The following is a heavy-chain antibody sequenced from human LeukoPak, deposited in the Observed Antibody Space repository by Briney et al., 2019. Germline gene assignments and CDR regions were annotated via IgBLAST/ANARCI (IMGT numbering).Heavy chain of an antibody. V-gene: IGHV3-21*01. D-gene: IGHD6-19*01. CDR3: ARDPDRYSSGWYFDP. CDR2: ISDTSTYI. J-gene: IGHJ5*02. CDR1: GFTFSRYT. Sequence: GGSLRLSCAASGFTFSRYTMNWVRQAPGKGLEWVSTISDTSTYIYYADSVKGRFTISRDNAKNSLYLQMNSLRAEDTAVCYCARDPDRYSSGWYFDPWGQGTLVTVSS.